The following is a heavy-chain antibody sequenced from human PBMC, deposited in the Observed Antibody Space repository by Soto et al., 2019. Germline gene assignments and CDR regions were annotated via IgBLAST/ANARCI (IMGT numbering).Heavy chain of an antibody. J-gene: IGHJ6*02. CDR1: GGSFSGYY. V-gene: IGHV4-34*01. Sequence: PSETLSLTCAVYGGSFSGYYWSWIRQPPGKGLEWIGEINHSGSTNYNPSLKSRVTISVDTSKNQFSLKLSSVTAADTAVYYCARGAEGIAARPYYYYGMDVWGQGTTVTVSS. D-gene: IGHD6-6*01. CDR2: INHSGST. CDR3: ARGAEGIAARPYYYYGMDV.